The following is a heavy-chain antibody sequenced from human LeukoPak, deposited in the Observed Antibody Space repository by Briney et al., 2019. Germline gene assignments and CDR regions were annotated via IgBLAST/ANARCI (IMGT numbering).Heavy chain of an antibody. CDR3: ARDGYCSSISCYNLDY. CDR1: GYTFTGYY. J-gene: IGHJ4*02. Sequence: GASVKVSCKASGYTFTGYYIHWGRQAPGQGLEWMGWINPNSGGTNYAQKFQGRVTMTRDTSSSTAYMELSRLRSDDTALYYCARDGYCSSISCYNLDYWGQGTLVTVSS. D-gene: IGHD2-2*03. V-gene: IGHV1-2*02. CDR2: INPNSGGT.